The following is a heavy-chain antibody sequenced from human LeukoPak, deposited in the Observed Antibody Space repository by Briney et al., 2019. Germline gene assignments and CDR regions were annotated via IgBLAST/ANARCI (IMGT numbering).Heavy chain of an antibody. D-gene: IGHD1-26*01. Sequence: PGGSLRLSCAASGFTFNNYNMNWVRQAPGKGLEWVSYISSSSRTIYYADSVKGRFTISRDNARDSLYLQMNNLGVEDTAIYYCADPGVGFWGQGTLVTVSS. CDR3: ADPGVGF. J-gene: IGHJ4*02. CDR1: GFTFNNYN. CDR2: ISSSSRTI. V-gene: IGHV3-48*04.